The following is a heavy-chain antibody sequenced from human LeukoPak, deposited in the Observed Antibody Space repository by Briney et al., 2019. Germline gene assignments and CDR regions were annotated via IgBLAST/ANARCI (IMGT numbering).Heavy chain of an antibody. CDR3: ARRKYDFWSGSFDY. Sequence: SETLSLTCTVSGGSISSSSYYWSWIRQPPGKGLEWIGEINHSGSTNYNPSLKSRVTISVDTSKNQFSLKLSSVTAADTAVYYCARRKYDFWSGSFDYWGQGTLVTVSS. CDR1: GGSISSSSYY. CDR2: INHSGST. V-gene: IGHV4-39*07. J-gene: IGHJ4*02. D-gene: IGHD3-3*01.